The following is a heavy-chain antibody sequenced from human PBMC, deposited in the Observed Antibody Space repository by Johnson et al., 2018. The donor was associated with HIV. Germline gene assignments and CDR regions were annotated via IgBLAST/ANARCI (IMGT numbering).Heavy chain of an antibody. V-gene: IGHV3-30-3*01. J-gene: IGHJ3*02. D-gene: IGHD1-1*01. CDR1: GFTFSSYA. Sequence: QVQLVESGGDMVKPGGSLRLSCAASGFTFSSYAMHWVRQAPGKGLEWVAVISYDGSNKYYADSVKGRFTISRDNSKNTLYLQMNSLRAEDTAVYYCARFPPGERDDAFDIWGQGTMVTVSS. CDR2: ISYDGSNK. CDR3: ARFPPGERDDAFDI.